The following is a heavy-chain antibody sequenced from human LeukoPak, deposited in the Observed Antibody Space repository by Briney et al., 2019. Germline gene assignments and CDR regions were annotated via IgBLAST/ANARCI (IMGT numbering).Heavy chain of an antibody. CDR1: GGSISSYY. V-gene: IGHV4-59*08. Sequence: SETLSLTCTVSGGSISSYYWSWIRQPPGKGLEWIGYIYYSGNTYYNPSLKSRVTISLDTSKNQFSLKLSSVTAADTAVYYCARHTDSSGYYYSSYYYYYMDVWGKGTTVTVSS. J-gene: IGHJ6*03. CDR2: IYYSGNT. D-gene: IGHD3-22*01. CDR3: ARHTDSSGYYYSSYYYYYMDV.